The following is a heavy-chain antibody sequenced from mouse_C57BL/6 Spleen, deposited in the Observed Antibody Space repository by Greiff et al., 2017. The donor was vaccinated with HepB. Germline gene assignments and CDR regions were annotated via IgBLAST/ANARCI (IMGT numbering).Heavy chain of an antibody. J-gene: IGHJ4*01. CDR1: GYSITSGYY. CDR3: ASYYYGSSSYAMDY. V-gene: IGHV3-6*01. CDR2: ISYDGSN. Sequence: EVKLQESGPGLVKPSQSLSLTCSVTGYSITSGYYWNWIRQFPGNKLEWMGYISYDGSNNYNPSLKNRISITRDTSKNQFFLKLNSVTTEDTATYYCASYYYGSSSYAMDYWGQGTSVTVSS. D-gene: IGHD1-1*01.